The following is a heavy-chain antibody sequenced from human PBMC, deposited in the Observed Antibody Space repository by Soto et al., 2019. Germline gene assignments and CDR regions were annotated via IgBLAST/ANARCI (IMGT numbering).Heavy chain of an antibody. D-gene: IGHD2-2*01. J-gene: IGHJ6*03. CDR2: IYSGGST. V-gene: IGHV3-66*01. Sequence: GGSLRLSCAASGFTVSSNYMSWVRQAPGKGLEWVSVIYSGGSTYYADSVKGRFTISRDNSKNTLYLQMNSLRAEDTAVYYCARGRPVPAAKLQVGFYYYMDVWGKGTTVTISS. CDR3: ARGRPVPAAKLQVGFYYYMDV. CDR1: GFTVSSNY.